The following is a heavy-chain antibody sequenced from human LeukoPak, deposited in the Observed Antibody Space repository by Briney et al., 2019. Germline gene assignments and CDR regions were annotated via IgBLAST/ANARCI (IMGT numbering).Heavy chain of an antibody. Sequence: SETLSLTCSVPGGSISPYYWNWIRQPPGKGLEWIGYIYYSGSTHYNPSLKSRVTISLATSKNQFSLKLSSVTAADTAVYYCARDSVVALGGAFDIWGQXTXVTVSS. V-gene: IGHV4-59*01. J-gene: IGHJ3*02. CDR3: ARDSVVALGGAFDI. CDR2: IYYSGST. D-gene: IGHD2-15*01. CDR1: GGSISPYY.